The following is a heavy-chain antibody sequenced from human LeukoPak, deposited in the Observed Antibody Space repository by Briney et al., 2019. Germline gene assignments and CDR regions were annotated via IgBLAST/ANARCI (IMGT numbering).Heavy chain of an antibody. V-gene: IGHV4-59*01. CDR3: ARDRGVSALYYYYGMDV. J-gene: IGHJ6*02. CDR2: IHYSGST. D-gene: IGHD3-10*01. CDR1: GGSISSYY. Sequence: SETLSLTCTVSGGSISSYYWSWIRQPPGKGLEWIGYIHYSGSTNYNPSLKSRVTISVDTSKNQFSLKLSSVTAADTAVYYCARDRGVSALYYYYGMDVWGQGTTVTVSS.